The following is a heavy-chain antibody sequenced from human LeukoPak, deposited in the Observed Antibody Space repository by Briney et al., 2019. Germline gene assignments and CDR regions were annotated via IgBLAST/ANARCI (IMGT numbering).Heavy chain of an antibody. J-gene: IGHJ4*02. CDR1: GFAVSSYY. CDR3: ARHTFTLSRPLDS. Sequence: GGSLRLSCAASGFAVSSYYMSWVRQAPGQGLDWVSILYSGGSAFYSDSVKGRFSISRDNSRNTLFLQLNSPRVEDTAVYYCARHTFTLSRPLDSWGQGTLVTVS. CDR2: LYSGGSA. V-gene: IGHV3-66*04. D-gene: IGHD3-22*01.